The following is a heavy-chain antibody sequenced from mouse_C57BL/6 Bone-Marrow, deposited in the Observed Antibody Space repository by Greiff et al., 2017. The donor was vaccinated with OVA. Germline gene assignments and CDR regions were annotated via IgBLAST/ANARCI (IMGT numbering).Heavy chain of an antibody. D-gene: IGHD4-1*01. Sequence: EVQLQQSGPELVKPGASVKISCKASGYTFTDYYMNWVKQSHGKSLEWIGDINPNNGGTSYNQKFKGKATLTVDKSSSTAYMELRSLTSEDSAVYYCVPGTFYAMDYWGQGTSVTVSS. CDR1: GYTFTDYY. J-gene: IGHJ4*01. CDR3: VPGTFYAMDY. V-gene: IGHV1-26*01. CDR2: INPNNGGT.